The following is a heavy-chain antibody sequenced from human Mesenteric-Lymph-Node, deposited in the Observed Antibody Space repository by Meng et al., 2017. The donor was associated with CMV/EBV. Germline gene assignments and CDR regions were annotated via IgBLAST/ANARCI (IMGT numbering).Heavy chain of an antibody. CDR3: AGGVYSSMDSRFDY. V-gene: IGHV3-53*01. Sequence: AAPGFTVSGHCLNWVRQAPGKGLAWVSVIETGDSTSYADSVKGRFTISRDISKNTLYLQMNSLRVEDTAIYYCAGGVYSSMDSRFDYWGLGTLVTVSS. D-gene: IGHD6-19*01. J-gene: IGHJ4*02. CDR1: GFTVSGHC. CDR2: IETGDST.